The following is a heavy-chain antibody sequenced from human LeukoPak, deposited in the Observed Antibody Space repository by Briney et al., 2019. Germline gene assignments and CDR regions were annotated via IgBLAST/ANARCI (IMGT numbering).Heavy chain of an antibody. CDR2: IYYSGST. CDR1: GGSISNYY. J-gene: IGHJ4*02. V-gene: IGHV4-59*01. CDR3: ARSYSGSYYRTFDY. Sequence: SETLSLTCRVSGGSISNYYWSWIRQPPGKGLEWIGYIYYSGSTNYNPSPKSRVTISVDTSKNQFSLKLTSVTAADTAVYYCARSYSGSYYRTFDYWGQGTLVTVSS. D-gene: IGHD3-10*01.